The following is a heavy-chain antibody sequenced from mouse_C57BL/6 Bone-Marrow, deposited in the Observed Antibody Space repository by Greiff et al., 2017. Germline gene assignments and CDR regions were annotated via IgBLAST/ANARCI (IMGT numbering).Heavy chain of an antibody. Sequence: VQLQESGAELVKPGASVKMSCKASGYTFTSYWITWVKQRPGQGLEWIGDIYPGSGSTNYNEKFKSKATLTVDTSSSTAYMQLSSLTSEDSAVYYCARGGDYFFDYWGQGTTLTVSS. CDR3: ARGGDYFFDY. CDR2: IYPGSGST. V-gene: IGHV1-55*01. CDR1: GYTFTSYW. J-gene: IGHJ2*01.